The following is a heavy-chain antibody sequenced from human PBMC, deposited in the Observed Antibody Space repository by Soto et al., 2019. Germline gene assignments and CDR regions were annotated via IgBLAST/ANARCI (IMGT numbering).Heavy chain of an antibody. CDR2: MNPNSGNT. D-gene: IGHD1-1*01. Sequence: ASVKVSCKASGYTFTSYDINWVRQATGQGLEWMGWMNPNSGNTGYAQKFQGRVTMTRNTSISTAYMELSSLRSEDTAVYYCARPPVPPATGTVWFDPWGQGTLVTVSS. V-gene: IGHV1-8*01. CDR1: GYTFTSYD. CDR3: ARPPVPPATGTVWFDP. J-gene: IGHJ5*02.